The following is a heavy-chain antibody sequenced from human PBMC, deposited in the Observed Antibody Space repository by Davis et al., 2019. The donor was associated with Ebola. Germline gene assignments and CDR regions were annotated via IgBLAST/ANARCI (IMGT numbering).Heavy chain of an antibody. CDR3: ARDSVGYGSGRRITFDY. Sequence: ASVKVSCKASGYTFTSYGISWVRQAPGQGLEWMGWISAYNGNTNYAQKLQGRVTMTTDTSTSTAYMELRSLRSDDTAVYYCARDSVGYGSGRRITFDYWGQGTLVTVSS. CDR1: GYTFTSYG. V-gene: IGHV1-18*01. CDR2: ISAYNGNT. D-gene: IGHD3-10*01. J-gene: IGHJ4*02.